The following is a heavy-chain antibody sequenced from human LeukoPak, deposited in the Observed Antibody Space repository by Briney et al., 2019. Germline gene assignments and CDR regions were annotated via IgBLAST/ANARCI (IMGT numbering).Heavy chain of an antibody. Sequence: GASVKVSCKASGYTFTSYDINWVRQATGQGLEWMGWMNPNSGNTGYAQKFQGRVTMTRNTSISTAYMELSSLRSEDTAVYYCARDGSPGLGIVFDYWGQGTLVTVSS. CDR1: GYTFTSYD. D-gene: IGHD7-27*01. CDR3: ARDGSPGLGIVFDY. J-gene: IGHJ4*02. CDR2: MNPNSGNT. V-gene: IGHV1-8*01.